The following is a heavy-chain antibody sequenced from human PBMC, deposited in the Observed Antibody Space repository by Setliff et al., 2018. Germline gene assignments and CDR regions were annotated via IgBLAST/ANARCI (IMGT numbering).Heavy chain of an antibody. D-gene: IGHD5-12*01. CDR2: HYDSGNI. V-gene: IGHV4-59*01. J-gene: IGHJ4*02. CDR3: AREGGEYSDYNGADS. CDR1: GGSISRYF. Sequence: SETLSLTCTVSGGSISRYFWSWIRQSSGKGLELIASHYDSGNILYNPSLNSRVTVSVDTSKNEVALKVTSVTAADTAVYYCAREGGEYSDYNGADSWSQGTLVTVSS.